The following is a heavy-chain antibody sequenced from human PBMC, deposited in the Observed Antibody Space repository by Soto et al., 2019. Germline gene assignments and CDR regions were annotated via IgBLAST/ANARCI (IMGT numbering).Heavy chain of an antibody. V-gene: IGHV1-69*12. J-gene: IGHJ6*02. CDR1: GGTFSSYA. D-gene: IGHD3-10*01. Sequence: QVQLVQSGAAVKKPGSSVKVSCKASGGTFSSYAISWVRQAPGQGLEWMGGIIPIFGTADYAQKFQGRVTITADESTSTAYMELSSLRSADTAVYYCALHYGSGSNYYYYGMDVWGQGTTVTVSS. CDR2: IIPIFGTA. CDR3: ALHYGSGSNYYYYGMDV.